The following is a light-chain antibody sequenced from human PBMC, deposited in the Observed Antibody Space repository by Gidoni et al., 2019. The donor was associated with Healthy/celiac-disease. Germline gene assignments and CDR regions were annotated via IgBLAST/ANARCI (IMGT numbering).Light chain of an antibody. V-gene: IGLV4-69*01. CDR1: SGHSSYA. Sequence: QLVLTQSPPASASPGASVKLTCTLSSGHSSYAIAWHQQQPEKGPRYLMKLNSDGSHSKGDGIPDRFSGSSSGAERYLTISSLQSEDEADYYCQTWGTGIQDVVFGGGTKLTVL. J-gene: IGLJ2*01. CDR2: LNSDGSH. CDR3: QTWGTGIQDVV.